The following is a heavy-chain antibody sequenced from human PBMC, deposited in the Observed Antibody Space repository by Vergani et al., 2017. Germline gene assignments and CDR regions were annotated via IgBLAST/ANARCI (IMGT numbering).Heavy chain of an antibody. D-gene: IGHD3-3*01. Sequence: QVQLPQWGAGLLKPSETLSLTCAVSGYSISSGYYWGWIRQPPGKGLEWIGSIYHSGSTYYNPSLKSRVTISVDTSKNQFSLKLSSVTAADTAVYYCARLFYDFWSVNYYYYMDVWGKGTTVTVSS. CDR2: IYHSGST. J-gene: IGHJ6*03. CDR1: GYSISSGYY. CDR3: ARLFYDFWSVNYYYYMDV. V-gene: IGHV4-38-2*01.